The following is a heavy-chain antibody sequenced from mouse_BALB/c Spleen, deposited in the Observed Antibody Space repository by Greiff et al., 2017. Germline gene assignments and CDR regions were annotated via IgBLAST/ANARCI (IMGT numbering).Heavy chain of an antibody. CDR3: ARMIYYDYDGYFDY. Sequence: VQLQQSGAELMKPGASVKISCKATGYTFSSYWIEWVKQRPGHGLEWIGEILPGSGSTNYNEKFKGKATFTADTSSNTAYMQLSSLTSEDSAVYYCARMIYYDYDGYFDYWGQGTTLTVSS. V-gene: IGHV1-9*01. CDR1: GYTFSSYW. D-gene: IGHD2-4*01. J-gene: IGHJ2*01. CDR2: ILPGSGST.